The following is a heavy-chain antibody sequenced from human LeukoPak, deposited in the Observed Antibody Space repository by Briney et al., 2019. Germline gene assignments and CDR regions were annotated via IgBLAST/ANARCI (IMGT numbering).Heavy chain of an antibody. D-gene: IGHD6-13*01. CDR3: AKDPSSSWYYFDY. V-gene: IGHV3-33*06. CDR2: IWYDGSNK. CDR1: GFTFSSYG. Sequence: PGGSLRLSCAASGFTFSSYGMHWVRQAPGKGLEGVAVIWYDGSNKYYADSVKGRFTISRDNSKNTLYLQMNSLRAEDTAVYYCAKDPSSSWYYFDYWGQGTLVTVSS. J-gene: IGHJ4*02.